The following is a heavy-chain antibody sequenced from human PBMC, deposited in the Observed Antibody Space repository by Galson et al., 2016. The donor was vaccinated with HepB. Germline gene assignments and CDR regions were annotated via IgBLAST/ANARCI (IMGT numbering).Heavy chain of an antibody. CDR3: ARERDGDFLMFAP. D-gene: IGHD4-17*01. Sequence: SCTVSGASISRGDYCWRWIRQPPGRGLEWLGYISYDGSSYYNPSLTRRVSMSVDASKNQFSLTLSSVTAADTAIYYCARERDGDFLMFAPWGQGTLVTVSS. V-gene: IGHV4-30-4*01. CDR1: GASISRGDYC. J-gene: IGHJ5*02. CDR2: ISYDGSS.